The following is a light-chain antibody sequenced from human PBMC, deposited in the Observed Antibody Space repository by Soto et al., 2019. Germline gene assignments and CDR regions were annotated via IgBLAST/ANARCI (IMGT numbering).Light chain of an antibody. V-gene: IGLV3-27*01. Sequence: SYELTQPSPVSVSPGQTARITCSGNILAKKFARWFQQKPGQAPVLVIYKDSERPSGIPERFSGSSSGTTVTLTISGAQVEDEADYYCYSGTDSIYVFGTGTKLTVL. J-gene: IGLJ1*01. CDR2: KDS. CDR1: ILAKKF. CDR3: YSGTDSIYV.